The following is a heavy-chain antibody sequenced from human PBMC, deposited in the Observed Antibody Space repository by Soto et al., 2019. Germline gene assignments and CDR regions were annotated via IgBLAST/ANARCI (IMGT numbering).Heavy chain of an antibody. CDR2: ISSSSRTI. V-gene: IGHV3-48*02. Sequence: EVQVVESGGGLVQPGGSLRLSCAASGFTFSSNSMNWVRQAPGKGLEWISYISSSSRTIYADAVKGRFTISRDNAKNSLYLQMNSLRDEDTAVYDCARVIWSGHLTSDLWGQGTLVTVSS. CDR1: GFTFSSNS. J-gene: IGHJ5*02. D-gene: IGHD3-3*01. CDR3: ARVIWSGHLTSDL.